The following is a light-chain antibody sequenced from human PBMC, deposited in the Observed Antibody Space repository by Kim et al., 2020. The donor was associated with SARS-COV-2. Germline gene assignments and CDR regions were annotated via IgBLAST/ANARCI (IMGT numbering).Light chain of an antibody. J-gene: IGKJ2*01. CDR3: QQYYSYPHT. CDR2: AAS. V-gene: IGKV1-8*01. CDR1: QGISSY. Sequence: PSSFSASTGDRVTITCRASQGISSYLAWYQQKPGKAPKLLIYAASTLQSGVPSRFSGSGSGTDFTLTISCLQSEDFATYYCQQYYSYPHTFGQGTKLEI.